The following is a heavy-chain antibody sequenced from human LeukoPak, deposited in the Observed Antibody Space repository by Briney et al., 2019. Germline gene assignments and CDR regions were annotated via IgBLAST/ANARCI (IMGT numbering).Heavy chain of an antibody. CDR2: INPNGGGT. D-gene: IGHD2-2*01. Sequence: ASVKVSCKASGYTFIDYYMHWVRQAPGQGLEWMGWINPNGGGTVYAQKFQGRVTMTRDTSISTAYMELRSLRPDDTAVYYCARACTSTSCHENNWFDPWGQGTLVTVSS. J-gene: IGHJ5*02. CDR1: GYTFIDYY. CDR3: ARACTSTSCHENNWFDP. V-gene: IGHV1-2*02.